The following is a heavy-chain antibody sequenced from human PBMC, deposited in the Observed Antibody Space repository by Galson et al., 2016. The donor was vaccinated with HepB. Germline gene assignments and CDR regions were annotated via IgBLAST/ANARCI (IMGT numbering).Heavy chain of an antibody. D-gene: IGHD3-16*01. CDR2: ITSSSDTM. CDR1: GFIFSVYN. CDR3: ARDDYFRLGY. V-gene: IGHV3-48*02. Sequence: LRLSCAASGFIFSVYNMNWARQAPGKGLEWIAWITSSSDTMYYADSVKGRFTISRDNAKNSLYLEMNGLRDEGTAVYYCARDDYFRLGYWGQGTLVTVSS. J-gene: IGHJ4*02.